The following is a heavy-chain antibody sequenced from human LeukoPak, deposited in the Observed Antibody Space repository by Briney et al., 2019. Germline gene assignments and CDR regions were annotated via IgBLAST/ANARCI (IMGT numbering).Heavy chain of an antibody. CDR3: ARSGYYDSSGYYPRTPFDY. CDR1: GGTFSSYA. V-gene: IGHV1-69*13. J-gene: IGHJ4*02. Sequence: GASMKVSCKASGGTFSSYAISWVRQAPGQGLEWMGGIIPIFGTANYAQKSQGRVTITADESTSTAYMELSSLRSEDTAVYYCARSGYYDSSGYYPRTPFDYWGQGTLVTVSS. D-gene: IGHD3-22*01. CDR2: IIPIFGTA.